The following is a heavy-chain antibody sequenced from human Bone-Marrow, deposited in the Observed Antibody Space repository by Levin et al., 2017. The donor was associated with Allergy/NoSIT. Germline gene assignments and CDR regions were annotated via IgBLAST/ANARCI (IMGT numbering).Heavy chain of an antibody. J-gene: IGHJ4*02. Sequence: PGGSLRLSCAASEFIFSDYWMHWVRQAPGKGLEWVSRTNEDGSIKNYADSVKGRFAISRDNVKNTLYLQMNSLRVEDTAIYYWSRDLLGADDYWGQGTLVTVSS. CDR2: TNEDGSIK. V-gene: IGHV3-74*01. CDR3: SRDLLGADDY. CDR1: EFIFSDYW. D-gene: IGHD4/OR15-4a*01.